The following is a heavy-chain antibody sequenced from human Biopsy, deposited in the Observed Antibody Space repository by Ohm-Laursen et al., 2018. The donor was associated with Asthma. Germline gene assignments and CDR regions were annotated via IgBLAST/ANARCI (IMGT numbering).Heavy chain of an antibody. Sequence: TLSLTCTVSGDSITSGGCCWNWIRQPPGKGLEWIGYIHHSGTSYFNPSLKSRVSFSRDTSKNQFSLRLSSVTAADTAMYYCARIPRRSGSYFVDYWGQGTLVTVSS. CDR2: IHHSGTS. J-gene: IGHJ4*02. D-gene: IGHD3-22*01. CDR3: ARIPRRSGSYFVDY. CDR1: GDSITSGGCC. V-gene: IGHV4-31*03.